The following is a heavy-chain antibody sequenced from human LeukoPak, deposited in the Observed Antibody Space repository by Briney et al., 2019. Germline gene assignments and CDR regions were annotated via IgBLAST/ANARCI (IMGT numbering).Heavy chain of an antibody. CDR1: GFTFSSYE. D-gene: IGHD5-18*01. J-gene: IGHJ3*02. CDR3: AKDFSYGSFPDAFDI. V-gene: IGHV3-48*03. CDR2: ISSSGSTI. Sequence: GGSLRLSCAASGFTFSSYEMNWVRQAPGKGLEWVSYISSSGSTIYYADSVKGRFTISRDNSKNTLYLQMNSLRAEDTAVYYCAKDFSYGSFPDAFDIWGQGTMVTVSS.